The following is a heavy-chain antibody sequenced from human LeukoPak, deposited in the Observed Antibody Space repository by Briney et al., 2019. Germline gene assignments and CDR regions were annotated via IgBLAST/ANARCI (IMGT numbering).Heavy chain of an antibody. J-gene: IGHJ4*02. D-gene: IGHD5/OR15-5a*01. CDR1: VSTVRSCA. CDR3: ARESRLGLCFDY. V-gene: IGHV1-69*05. Sequence: GSSETVSYKASVSTVRSCAISWVRQPPRQGLEGMGGIIHIFGTANYTQKFQCRVTITTDESTSTAYVELSSLRSEDTAVYYCARESRLGLCFDYWGQGTLVTVSS. CDR2: IIHIFGTA.